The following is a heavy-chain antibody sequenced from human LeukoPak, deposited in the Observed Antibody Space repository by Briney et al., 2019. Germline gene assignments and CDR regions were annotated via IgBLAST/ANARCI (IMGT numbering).Heavy chain of an antibody. D-gene: IGHD2-2*01. V-gene: IGHV3-48*01. Sequence: GGSLRLSCAASGFTFSSYSMNWVRQAPGKGLEWVSYISSSSSSTIYYADSVKGRFTISRDNAKNSLYLQMNSLRAEDTAVYYCARVDCSSTSCYVNYYYYMDVWGKGTTVTVSS. CDR2: ISSSSSSTI. J-gene: IGHJ6*03. CDR3: ARVDCSSTSCYVNYYYYMDV. CDR1: GFTFSSYS.